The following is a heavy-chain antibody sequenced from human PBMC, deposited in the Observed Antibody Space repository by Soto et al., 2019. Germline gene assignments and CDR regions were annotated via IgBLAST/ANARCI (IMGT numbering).Heavy chain of an antibody. V-gene: IGHV4-59*11. CDR1: SGSTSSQY. CDR3: ATSHPRGIWYFDL. Sequence: QEQLQESGPGLVKPSETLVLTCSVSSGSTSSQYWSWIRQSPGKGLEWIGYIDYLDLTNYHPSLKSRVTISADRPKRQFSLKLNSVTAADTAIYYCATSHPRGIWYFDLWGRGTLVAVSS. CDR2: IDYLDLT. D-gene: IGHD3-16*01. J-gene: IGHJ2*01.